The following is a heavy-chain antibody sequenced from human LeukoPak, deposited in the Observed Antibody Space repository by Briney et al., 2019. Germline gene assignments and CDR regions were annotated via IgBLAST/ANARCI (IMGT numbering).Heavy chain of an antibody. CDR1: GFTFSSYS. J-gene: IGHJ4*02. CDR3: ARVGVDYGDYVAY. V-gene: IGHV3-48*01. CDR2: ISSSSSTI. Sequence: GGSLRLSCAASGFTFSSYSVNWVRQAPGKGLEWVSYISSSSSTIYYADSVKGRFTISRDNAKNSLYLQMNSLRAEDTAVYYCARVGVDYGDYVAYWGQGTLVTVSS. D-gene: IGHD4-17*01.